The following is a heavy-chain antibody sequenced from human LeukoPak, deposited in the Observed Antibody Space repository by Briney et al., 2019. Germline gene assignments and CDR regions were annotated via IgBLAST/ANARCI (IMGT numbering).Heavy chain of an antibody. J-gene: IGHJ4*02. CDR3: ARGRTPHY. Sequence: SETLSLTCAVYGGSFSGYYWSWIRQPPGKGLEWIGEINHSGSTNYNPSLKSRVPISLDTSKNQFSLKLSSVTAADTAVYYCARGRTPHYWGQGTLVTVSS. CDR2: INHSGST. CDR1: GGSFSGYY. V-gene: IGHV4-34*01.